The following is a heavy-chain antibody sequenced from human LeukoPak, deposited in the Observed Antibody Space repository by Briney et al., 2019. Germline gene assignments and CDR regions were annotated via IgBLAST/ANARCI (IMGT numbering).Heavy chain of an antibody. J-gene: IGHJ4*02. CDR3: ARRTFGGYSSGWYSIAANYFDY. Sequence: GESLKISCKGSGYSFTSYWIGWVRQMPGKGLEWMGIIYPGDSDTRYSPSFQGQVTISADKSISTAYLQWSSLKASDTAMYYCARRTFGGYSSGWYSIAANYFDYWGQGTLVTVSS. CDR1: GYSFTSYW. CDR2: IYPGDSDT. V-gene: IGHV5-51*01. D-gene: IGHD6-19*01.